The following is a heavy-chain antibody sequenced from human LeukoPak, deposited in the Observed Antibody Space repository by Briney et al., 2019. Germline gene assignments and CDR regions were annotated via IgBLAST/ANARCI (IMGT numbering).Heavy chain of an antibody. Sequence: GRTLRLSCVGSGFTFSGSAIHSVRQAAGHGLEWVGRVRGKAKNYTTAYAPSVKDRFTISRDDAKNTAYMHMSGLKTADTAVYYCTSLSSGAQDVWGKGTTVTVSS. CDR3: TSLSSGAQDV. D-gene: IGHD6-19*01. CDR2: VRGKAKNYTT. J-gene: IGHJ6*04. V-gene: IGHV3-73*01. CDR1: GFTFSGSA.